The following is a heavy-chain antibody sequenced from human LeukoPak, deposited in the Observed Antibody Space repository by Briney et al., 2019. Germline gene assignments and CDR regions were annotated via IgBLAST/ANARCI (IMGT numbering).Heavy chain of an antibody. Sequence: GGSLRLSCAASGLTFSSYGMHWVRQAPGKGLEWVAFIRYDGSNKYYADSVKGRFTISRDNSKNTLFLQMNSLRAEDTAVYYRAKDSKGFRSSGWYHWGQGTLVTVSS. V-gene: IGHV3-30*02. CDR3: AKDSKGFRSSGWYH. CDR1: GLTFSSYG. CDR2: IRYDGSNK. J-gene: IGHJ5*02. D-gene: IGHD6-19*01.